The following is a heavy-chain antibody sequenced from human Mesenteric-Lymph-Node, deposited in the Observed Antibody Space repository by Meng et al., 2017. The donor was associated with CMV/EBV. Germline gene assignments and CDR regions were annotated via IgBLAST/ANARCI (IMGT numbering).Heavy chain of an antibody. CDR1: GYRFASCW. CDR3: ASGYRGYNHFDY. J-gene: IGHJ4*02. Sequence: GESLKISCKGSGYRFASCWIGWVRQMPGKGLEWMGIIYPEDSELRYSPSFQGHVTISADTSIRTAFLQWSSLKASDTAMYYCASGYRGYNHFDYWGQGTLVTVSS. D-gene: IGHD5-12*01. V-gene: IGHV5-51*01. CDR2: IYPEDSEL.